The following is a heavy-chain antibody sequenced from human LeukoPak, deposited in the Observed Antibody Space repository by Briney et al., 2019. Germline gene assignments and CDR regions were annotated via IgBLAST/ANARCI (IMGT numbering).Heavy chain of an antibody. D-gene: IGHD6-19*01. J-gene: IGHJ6*02. Sequence: ASVKVSCKASGYTFTSYGISWVRQAPGQGLEWMGWISAYNGNTNYAQKLQGRVTMTTDTSTSTAYMELRSLRSDDTAVYYCARDEQWLVRGYYYYYGMDVWGQGTTVTVSS. CDR3: ARDEQWLVRGYYYYYGMDV. V-gene: IGHV1-18*01. CDR2: ISAYNGNT. CDR1: GYTFTSYG.